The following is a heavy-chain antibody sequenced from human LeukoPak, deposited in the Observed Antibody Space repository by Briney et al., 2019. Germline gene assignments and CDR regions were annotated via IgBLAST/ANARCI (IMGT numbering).Heavy chain of an antibody. Sequence: GGSLRLSCAASGFTFSSYAMSWVRQAPGKGLEWVSAIGGSGGSTYYADSVKGRFTISRDNSKNTLYLQMNSMRDEDTAVYYCAKVGDYYGSGSYDYWGQGTLVTVFS. D-gene: IGHD3-10*01. CDR2: IGGSGGST. CDR3: AKVGDYYGSGSYDY. J-gene: IGHJ4*02. CDR1: GFTFSSYA. V-gene: IGHV3-23*01.